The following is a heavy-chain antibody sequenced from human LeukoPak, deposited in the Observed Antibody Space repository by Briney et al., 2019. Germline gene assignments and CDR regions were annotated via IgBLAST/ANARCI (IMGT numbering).Heavy chain of an antibody. Sequence: GGSLRLSCAASGFTVTSNWIHWVRQAPGKGLGWVSRIDDSGSGTSYADSVKGRFTISRDTAKNTVYLQMNSLRADDTAIYYCATIFDLWGQGTLVTVSS. J-gene: IGHJ4*02. V-gene: IGHV3-74*01. CDR3: ATIFDL. CDR2: IDDSGSGT. CDR1: GFTVTSNW.